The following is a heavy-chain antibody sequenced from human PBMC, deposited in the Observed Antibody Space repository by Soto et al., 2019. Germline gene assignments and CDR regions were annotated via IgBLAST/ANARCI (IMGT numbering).Heavy chain of an antibody. Sequence: PSETLSLTCAVYGGSFSGYYWSWIRQPPGKGLEWIGEINHSGNTNYNPSLKSRVTISVDTSKNQFSLKLSSVTAADTAVYYCTRGLDYYDSSGFPGFDYWGQGTLVTVSS. J-gene: IGHJ4*02. CDR2: INHSGNT. CDR3: TRGLDYYDSSGFPGFDY. V-gene: IGHV4-34*01. CDR1: GGSFSGYY. D-gene: IGHD3-22*01.